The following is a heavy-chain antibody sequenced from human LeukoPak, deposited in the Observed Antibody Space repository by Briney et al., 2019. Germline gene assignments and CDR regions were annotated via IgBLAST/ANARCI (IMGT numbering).Heavy chain of an antibody. CDR3: ARDGLGTDMVPKPSDAFDI. Sequence: GRSLRLSCAASGFTFSSYAMHWVRQAPGKGLEWVAVISYDGSNKYYADSVKGRFTISRDSSKNALYLQMNSLRAEDTAVYYCARDGLGTDMVPKPSDAFDIWGQGTMVTVPS. CDR1: GFTFSSYA. D-gene: IGHD4/OR15-4a*01. V-gene: IGHV3-30-3*01. J-gene: IGHJ3*02. CDR2: ISYDGSNK.